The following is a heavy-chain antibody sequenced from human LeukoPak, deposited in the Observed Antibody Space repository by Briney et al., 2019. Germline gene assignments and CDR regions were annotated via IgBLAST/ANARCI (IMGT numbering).Heavy chain of an antibody. V-gene: IGHV4-31*03. CDR2: IYNTENT. D-gene: IGHD2-2*01. CDR3: TRDRRSERGNQLLCYNHNSGVDV. J-gene: IGHJ6*02. CDR1: GGSINSDEYY. Sequence: SETLSLTCTVSGGSINSDEYYWSWIRQHPGKGLEWIGYIYNTENTLYNPSLKSRVLISVDTSKNEFSLKLNSVTVADTAVYYCTRDRRSERGNQLLCYNHNSGVDVWGQGTTVTVSS.